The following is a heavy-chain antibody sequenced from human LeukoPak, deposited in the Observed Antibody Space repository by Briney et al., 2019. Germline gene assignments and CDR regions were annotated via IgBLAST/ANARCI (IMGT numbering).Heavy chain of an antibody. J-gene: IGHJ4*02. V-gene: IGHV1-18*01. CDR1: GHTFTSYG. CDR3: ARDRRLYYGSGSYDY. D-gene: IGHD3-10*01. CDR2: ISAYNGNT. Sequence: GASVKVSCKASGHTFTSYGISWVRQAPGQGLEWMGWISAYNGNTNYAQKLQGRVTMTTDTSTSTAYMELRSLRSDDTAVYYCARDRRLYYGSGSYDYWGQGTLVTVSS.